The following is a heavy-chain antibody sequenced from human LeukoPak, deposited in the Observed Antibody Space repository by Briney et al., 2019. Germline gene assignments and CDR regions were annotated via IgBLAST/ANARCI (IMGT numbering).Heavy chain of an antibody. Sequence: GGSLRLSCAASGVTFSSYSMNWVRQAPGEGLEWVSSISSSSRYIYYADSVKGRFTISRDNAKNSLYLQMNSLRAEDTAVYYCAREEYSGYDYWGQGTLVTVSS. J-gene: IGHJ4*02. V-gene: IGHV3-21*01. D-gene: IGHD5-12*01. CDR2: ISSSSRYI. CDR3: AREEYSGYDY. CDR1: GVTFSSYS.